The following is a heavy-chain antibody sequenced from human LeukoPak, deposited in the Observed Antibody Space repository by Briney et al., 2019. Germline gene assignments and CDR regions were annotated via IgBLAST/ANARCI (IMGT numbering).Heavy chain of an antibody. J-gene: IGHJ6*02. D-gene: IGHD6-13*01. Sequence: PSETLSLTCTVSGGSISSYYWSWIRQPPGKGLEWIGYIYYSGSTNSNPSLKSRVTISVDTSKNQFSLKLSSVTAADTAVYYCARNPGPNSSSWMYYYYGMDVWGQGTTVTVSS. CDR2: IYYSGST. CDR3: ARNPGPNSSSWMYYYYGMDV. V-gene: IGHV4-59*08. CDR1: GGSISSYY.